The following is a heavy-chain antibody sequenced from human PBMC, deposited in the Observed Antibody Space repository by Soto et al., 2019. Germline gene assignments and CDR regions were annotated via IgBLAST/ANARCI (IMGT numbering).Heavy chain of an antibody. V-gene: IGHV4-39*01. CDR3: ASQPLVVAAWGRYWYFDL. J-gene: IGHJ2*01. D-gene: IGHD2-15*01. CDR2: IYYSGST. Sequence: SETLSLTCTVSGGSISSSSYYWGWIRQPPGKGLEWIGSIYYSGSTYYNPSLKSRVTISVDTSKNQFSLKLSSVTAADTAVYYCASQPLVVAAWGRYWYFDLWGRGTLVTVSS. CDR1: GGSISSSSYY.